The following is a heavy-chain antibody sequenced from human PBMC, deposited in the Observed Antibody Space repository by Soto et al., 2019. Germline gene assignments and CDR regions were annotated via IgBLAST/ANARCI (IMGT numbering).Heavy chain of an antibody. CDR1: GDSVSSNSAA. Sequence: QVQLQQSGPGLVKPSQTLSLTCDISGDSVSSNSAAWNWIRQTQSRGLEWLGRTYYRSKLYINYAVSVKSRTTVNPDTSKNQFALQLNSVTPEDTAVYYLAIGSWDDVTGHYYMDVWGKGTTVTVSS. V-gene: IGHV6-1*01. CDR3: AIGSWDDVTGHYYMDV. J-gene: IGHJ6*03. CDR2: TYYRSKLYI. D-gene: IGHD1-1*01.